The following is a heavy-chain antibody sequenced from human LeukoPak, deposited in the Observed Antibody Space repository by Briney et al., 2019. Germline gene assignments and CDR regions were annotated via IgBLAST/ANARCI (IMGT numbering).Heavy chain of an antibody. J-gene: IGHJ4*02. Sequence: SETLSLTCTVSGDSISSSSYYWGWILQPPGKGLEWIGSISYRGNTYYNPSLKSRVTISVDTSKNQFSLRLSSVTAADTAVYYCARRSSWGLWIDSWGQGTLVTVSS. V-gene: IGHV4-39*07. CDR2: ISYRGNT. CDR1: GDSISSSSYY. CDR3: ARRSSWGLWIDS. D-gene: IGHD4/OR15-4a*01.